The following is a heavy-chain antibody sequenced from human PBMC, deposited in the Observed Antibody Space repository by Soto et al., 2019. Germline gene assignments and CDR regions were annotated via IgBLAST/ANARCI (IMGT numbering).Heavy chain of an antibody. CDR3: ARGDGCGGNCFYGMDV. CDR2: IYYSGST. D-gene: IGHD2-21*01. V-gene: IGHV4-59*01. CDR1: GGSIGSYY. J-gene: IGHJ6*02. Sequence: QVQLQESGPGLVKPSETLSLTCTVSGGSIGSYYWSWLRQPPGKGLEGIGHIYYSGSTKYSPSLKSRVTISVDTSKNQFSLKLNSVTAADTAVYYCARGDGCGGNCFYGMDVWGQGTTVTVSS.